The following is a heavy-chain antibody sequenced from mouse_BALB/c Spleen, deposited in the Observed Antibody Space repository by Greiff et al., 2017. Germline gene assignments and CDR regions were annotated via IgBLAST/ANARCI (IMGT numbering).Heavy chain of an antibody. CDR1: GYSITSDYA. CDR2: VSYSGST. V-gene: IGHV3-2*02. D-gene: IGHD2-3*01. J-gene: IGHJ4*01. CDR3: ARWTGGWLLRIGYAMDY. Sequence: EVMLVESGPGLVKPSQSLSLTCTVTGYSITSDYAWNWIRQFPGNKLEWMGYVSYSGSTSYNPSLKSRISITRDTSKNQFFLQLNSVTTEDTATYYCARWTGGWLLRIGYAMDYWGQGTSVTVSS.